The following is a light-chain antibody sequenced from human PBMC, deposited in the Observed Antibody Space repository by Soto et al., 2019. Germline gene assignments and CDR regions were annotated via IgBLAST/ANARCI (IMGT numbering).Light chain of an antibody. CDR1: QSLLHSNGYNY. CDR3: QHYTIYSEA. Sequence: VITQSPLSVPVTPGEPSSISCLSSQSLLHSNGYNYLDLYLQKPGQSPQLLIYLGSNRASGVPDRFSGSGSGTDFTLKISRVEADDFATYYCQHYTIYSEAFGQGTKVDI. V-gene: IGKV2-28*01. CDR2: LGS. J-gene: IGKJ1*01.